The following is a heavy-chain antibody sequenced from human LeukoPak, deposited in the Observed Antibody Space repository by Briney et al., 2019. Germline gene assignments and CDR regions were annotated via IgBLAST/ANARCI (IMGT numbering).Heavy chain of an antibody. CDR3: AKRPGRGIYFDY. Sequence: GGSLRLSCAASGFTFSSYAMSWVRQAPGKGLEWVSAISASGGSTYYADSVKGRFTISRDNSKDTLYLQMNSLRAEDTAVYYCAKRPGRGIYFDYWGQGTLVTVSS. J-gene: IGHJ4*02. CDR1: GFTFSSYA. CDR2: ISASGGST. D-gene: IGHD3-10*01. V-gene: IGHV3-23*01.